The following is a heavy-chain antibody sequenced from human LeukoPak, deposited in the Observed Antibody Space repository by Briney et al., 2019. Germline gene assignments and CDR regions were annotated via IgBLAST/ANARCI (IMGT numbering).Heavy chain of an antibody. J-gene: IGHJ4*02. V-gene: IGHV4-59*01. CDR2: IYDSGST. CDR3: ARYSYGGYYFDY. Sequence: SETLSLTSTVSGGSTSSYYWSWIRQPPGKGLEWIGYIYDSGSTIYNPSLRSRVTISVDTSKKQFSLNLSSVTAADTAIYYCARYSYGGYYFDYWGQGTLVTVSS. D-gene: IGHD5-18*01. CDR1: GGSTSSYY.